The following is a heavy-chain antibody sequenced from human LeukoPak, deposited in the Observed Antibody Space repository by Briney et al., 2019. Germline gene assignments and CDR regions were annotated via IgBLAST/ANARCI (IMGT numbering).Heavy chain of an antibody. CDR3: ARTGIVVVRGFDY. Sequence: GASVKVSCKASGYTFTGYYMHWVRQAPGQGLEWMGWINPNSGGTNYAQKFQGRVTMTRDTSISTAYMELSRLRSDDTAVCYCARTGIVVVRGFDYWGQGTLVTVSS. J-gene: IGHJ4*02. D-gene: IGHD2-2*01. CDR1: GYTFTGYY. CDR2: INPNSGGT. V-gene: IGHV1-2*02.